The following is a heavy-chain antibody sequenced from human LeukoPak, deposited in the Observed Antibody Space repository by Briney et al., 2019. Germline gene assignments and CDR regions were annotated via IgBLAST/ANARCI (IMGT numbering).Heavy chain of an antibody. D-gene: IGHD3-10*01. CDR2: IYYSGST. V-gene: IGHV4-59*01. CDR1: GVSISSYY. Sequence: SETLSLTCTVSGVSISSYYWSWIRQPPGKGLEWIGYIYYSGSTNYNPSLKSRVTISVDTSKNQFSLKLSSVTAADTAVYYCARVDGSGSYFNRLDAFDIWGQGTMVTVSS. J-gene: IGHJ3*02. CDR3: ARVDGSGSYFNRLDAFDI.